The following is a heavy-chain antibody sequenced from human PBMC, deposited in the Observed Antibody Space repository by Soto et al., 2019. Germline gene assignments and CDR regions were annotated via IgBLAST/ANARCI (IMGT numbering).Heavy chain of an antibody. D-gene: IGHD2-2*01. CDR1: GGSFSGYY. CDR2: INHSGST. CDR3: ARPRKLPYCSSTSCQDAFDI. Sequence: QVQLQQWGAGLLKPSETLSLTCAVYGGSFSGYYWSWIRQPPGKGLEWIGEINHSGSTNYNPSLKSRVTISVDTSKNQFSLKRSSVTAADTAVYYCARPRKLPYCSSTSCQDAFDIWGQGTMVTVSS. V-gene: IGHV4-34*01. J-gene: IGHJ3*02.